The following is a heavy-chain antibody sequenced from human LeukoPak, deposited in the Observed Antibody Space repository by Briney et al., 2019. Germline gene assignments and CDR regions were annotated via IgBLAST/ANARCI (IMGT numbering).Heavy chain of an antibody. J-gene: IGHJ4*02. CDR3: ARVREDTAMALDY. D-gene: IGHD5-18*01. CDR1: GFTFSSYG. Sequence: GGSLRLSCAASGFTFSSYGMHWVRQAPGKGLEWVAVIWYDGSKKYYADSVKGRFTISRDNSKNTLYLQMNSLRAEDTAVYYCARVREDTAMALDYWGQGTLVTVSS. CDR2: IWYDGSKK. V-gene: IGHV3-33*01.